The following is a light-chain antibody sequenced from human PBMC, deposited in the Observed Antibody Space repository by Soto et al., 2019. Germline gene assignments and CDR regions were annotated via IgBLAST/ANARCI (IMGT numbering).Light chain of an antibody. CDR2: GVS. CDR1: QSVPSTY. J-gene: IGKJ4*01. Sequence: EIVLTQSPGTLSLSPGERATLSCRASQSVPSTYLAWYQQRPGQAPRLLIYGVSTRAPGIPDRFSGSGSGTDFTLTISSLQPEDSATYYCQQTHSTPPTFGGGTKVE. V-gene: IGKV3-20*01. CDR3: QQTHSTPPT.